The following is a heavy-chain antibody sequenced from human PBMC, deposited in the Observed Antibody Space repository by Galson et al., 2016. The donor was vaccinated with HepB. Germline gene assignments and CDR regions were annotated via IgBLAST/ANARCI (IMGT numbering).Heavy chain of an antibody. CDR1: GYSFTSYW. J-gene: IGHJ3*02. Sequence: QSGAEVKKPGESLKISCEGSGYSFTSYWIGWVRQMPGKGLEWMGTIYPGDSDTRYSPSSQGQVTISADKSISAADLQWNSLKASDTAIYYCATRSSDAFDIWGQGTMVTVSS. V-gene: IGHV5-51*01. CDR2: IYPGDSDT. D-gene: IGHD3-10*01. CDR3: ATRSSDAFDI.